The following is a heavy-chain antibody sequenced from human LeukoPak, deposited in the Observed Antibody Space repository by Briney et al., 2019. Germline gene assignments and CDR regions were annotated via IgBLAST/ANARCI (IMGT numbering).Heavy chain of an antibody. V-gene: IGHV3-74*01. D-gene: IGHD2-15*01. CDR1: GFSFSVYW. CDR3: AILTFGYCSDDTCERTH. CDR2: IKTDGSIT. J-gene: IGHJ4*02. Sequence: PGGSLRLSCAASGFSFSVYWMHWVRHAPGKGPVWVSRIKTDGSITDYADFVRGRFTISRDNAKNTLYLQMNSLRAEDTAVYYCAILTFGYCSDDTCERTHWGQGTLVTVSS.